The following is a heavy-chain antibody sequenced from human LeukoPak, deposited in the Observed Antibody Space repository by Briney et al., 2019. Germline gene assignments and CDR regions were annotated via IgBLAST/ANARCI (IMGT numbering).Heavy chain of an antibody. CDR3: AGRDMGSWDLPRDAFDI. CDR1: GYTFIGSA. CDR2: INAGNGNT. Sequence: GASVKVSCKASGYTFIGSAMHWVRQVPGQRLEWMGWINAGNGNTKYSQKFQDRVTITRDTSASTAYMELSSLRSEDTAVYYCAGRDMGSWDLPRDAFDIWGQGTMVTVSS. D-gene: IGHD1-26*01. V-gene: IGHV1-3*01. J-gene: IGHJ3*02.